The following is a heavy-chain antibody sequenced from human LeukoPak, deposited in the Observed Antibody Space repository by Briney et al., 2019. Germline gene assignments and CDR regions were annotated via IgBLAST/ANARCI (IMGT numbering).Heavy chain of an antibody. CDR2: INAGNGNT. J-gene: IGHJ4*02. CDR1: GYTFISYT. CDR3: ARSYSDYSHFDY. V-gene: IGHV1-3*01. D-gene: IGHD4-11*01. Sequence: ASVKVSCKASGYTFISYTLHWVRQAPGQRLEWMGWINAGNGNTKYSQKLQGRVIITRDTSASTAYMELSSLRSEDTAMYYCARSYSDYSHFDYWGQGTLVTVSS.